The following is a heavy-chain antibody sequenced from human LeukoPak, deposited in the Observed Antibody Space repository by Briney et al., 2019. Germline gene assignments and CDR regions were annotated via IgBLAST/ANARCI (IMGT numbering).Heavy chain of an antibody. CDR3: AKEPLVVAATFDY. D-gene: IGHD2-15*01. Sequence: PSETLSLTCTVSGGSISSGSYYWSWIRQPAGKGLEWIGRIYTSGSTNYNPSLKSRVTMSVDTSKNQFSLKLSSVTAADTAVYYCAKEPLVVAATFDYWGQGTLVTVSS. J-gene: IGHJ4*02. CDR2: IYTSGST. V-gene: IGHV4-61*02. CDR1: GGSISSGSYY.